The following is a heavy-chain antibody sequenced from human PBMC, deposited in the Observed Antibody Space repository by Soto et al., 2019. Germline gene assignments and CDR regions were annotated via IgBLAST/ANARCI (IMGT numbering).Heavy chain of an antibody. Sequence: ASVKVSCKASGYTFASYYRHWVRQAPGQGLEWMGWMNPNSGNTGYAQKFQGRVTMTRNTSISTAYMELSSLRSEDTAVYYCARQDEYSSSYLKYWGQGTLVTVSS. CDR3: ARQDEYSSSYLKY. CDR2: MNPNSGNT. D-gene: IGHD6-6*01. J-gene: IGHJ4*02. CDR1: GYTFASYY. V-gene: IGHV1-8*02.